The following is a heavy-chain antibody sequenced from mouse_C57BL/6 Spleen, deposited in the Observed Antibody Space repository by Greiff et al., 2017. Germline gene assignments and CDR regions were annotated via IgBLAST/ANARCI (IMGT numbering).Heavy chain of an antibody. CDR3: ASRGGLRRVMDY. CDR2: INPNNGGT. V-gene: IGHV1-22*01. D-gene: IGHD2-4*01. Sequence: VQLQQSGPELVKPGASVKMSCKASGYTFTDYNMHWVKRSHGKSLEWIGYINPNNGGTSYNQKFKGKATLTVNKSSSTAYMELRSLTSEDSAVYYCASRGGLRRVMDYWGQGTSVTVSS. J-gene: IGHJ4*01. CDR1: GYTFTDYN.